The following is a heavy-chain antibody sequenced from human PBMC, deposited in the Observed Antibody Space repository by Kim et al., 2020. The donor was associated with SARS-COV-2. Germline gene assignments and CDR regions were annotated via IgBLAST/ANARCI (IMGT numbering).Heavy chain of an antibody. D-gene: IGHD6-19*01. CDR1: GYTFNTFA. V-gene: IGHV1-3*01. CDR3: AREAVAGSFDY. Sequence: ASVKVSCKASGYTFNTFALYWVRRAPGQRLEWMGWVNGGNGNTRYSQKFQGRVSITRDTSATTAYMDLSGLVSEDTAVYYCAREAVAGSFDYWGQGTLVTVSS. CDR2: VNGGNGNT. J-gene: IGHJ4*02.